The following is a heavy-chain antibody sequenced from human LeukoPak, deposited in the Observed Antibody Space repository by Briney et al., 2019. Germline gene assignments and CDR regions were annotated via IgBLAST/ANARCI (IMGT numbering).Heavy chain of an antibody. Sequence: PGGSLRLSCAASGFSFSTYWMHWVRQAPGKGLVWVSRISTDGRSTIYADSVKGRFTISGDNAKNTLYLQMNSLRDEDTAVYYCARGGGGYSFFDWGQGTLVTVSS. CDR1: GFSFSTYW. CDR2: ISTDGRST. V-gene: IGHV3-74*01. J-gene: IGHJ4*02. CDR3: ARGGGGYSFFD. D-gene: IGHD1-26*01.